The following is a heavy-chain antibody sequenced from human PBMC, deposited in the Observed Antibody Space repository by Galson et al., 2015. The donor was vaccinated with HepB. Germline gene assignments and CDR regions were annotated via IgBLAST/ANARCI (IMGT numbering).Heavy chain of an antibody. CDR2: IYYSGST. D-gene: IGHD6-13*01. J-gene: IGHJ4*02. CDR3: ARDPAGIAAAGPPNPRY. CDR1: GGSISSSSYY. Sequence: ETLSLTCTVSGGSISSSSYYWGWIRQPPGKGLEWIGSIYYSGSTYYNPSLKSRVTISVDTSKNQFSLKLSSVTAADTAVYYCARDPAGIAAAGPPNPRYWGQGTLVTVSS. V-gene: IGHV4-39*07.